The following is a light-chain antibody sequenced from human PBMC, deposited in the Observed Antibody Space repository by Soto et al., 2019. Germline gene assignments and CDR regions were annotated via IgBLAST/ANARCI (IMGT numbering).Light chain of an antibody. Sequence: EIVVTQSPGILSVSPGDRATLSCRASQSVSTNLAWYQQKPGQAPTLLIYAASTRATGIPDRFSGSGSGTDFTLIISRLEPEDFAVYYCQQYMSSVTFGQGTKVEIK. J-gene: IGKJ1*01. CDR2: AAS. V-gene: IGKV3-15*01. CDR3: QQYMSSVT. CDR1: QSVSTN.